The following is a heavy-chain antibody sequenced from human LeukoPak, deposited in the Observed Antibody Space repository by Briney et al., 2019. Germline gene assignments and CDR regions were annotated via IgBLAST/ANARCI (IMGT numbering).Heavy chain of an antibody. V-gene: IGHV3-53*01. Sequence: GGSLRLSCAASGFAVSSNYMSWVRQAPGKGLEWVSVIYAGGITYYAASVKGRFTISRDNSKNTLYLQMNSLRAEDTAVYYCARLSGWFDYWGQGTLVTVSS. CDR2: IYAGGIT. D-gene: IGHD6-25*01. J-gene: IGHJ4*02. CDR1: GFAVSSNY. CDR3: ARLSGWFDY.